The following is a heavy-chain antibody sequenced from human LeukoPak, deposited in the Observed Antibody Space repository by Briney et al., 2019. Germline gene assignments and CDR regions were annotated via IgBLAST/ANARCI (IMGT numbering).Heavy chain of an antibody. CDR2: ISSNGGST. CDR1: GFTSSSYA. Sequence: GGSLRLSCSASGFTSSSYAMHWVRQAPGKGLEYVSAISSNGGSTYYADSVKGRFTISRDNSKNTLYLQMSSLRAEDTAVYYCVKGQLRYFDWPDAFDIWGQGTMVTVSS. CDR3: VKGQLRYFDWPDAFDI. J-gene: IGHJ3*02. V-gene: IGHV3-64D*09. D-gene: IGHD3-9*01.